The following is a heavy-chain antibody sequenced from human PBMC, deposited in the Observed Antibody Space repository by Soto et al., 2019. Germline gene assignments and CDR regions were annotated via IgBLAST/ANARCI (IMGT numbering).Heavy chain of an antibody. CDR1: GYTLTELS. D-gene: IGHD6-19*01. J-gene: IGHJ6*02. CDR2: FDPEDGET. CDR3: ATESGSGRIDVTSKRVYYYYGMDV. Sequence: GASVKVSCKVSGYTLTELSMHWVRQAPGKGLEWMGGFDPEDGETIYAQKFQGRVTMTEDTSTDTAYMELSSLRSEDTAVYYCATESGSGRIDVTSKRVYYYYGMDVWGQGTTVTVSS. V-gene: IGHV1-24*01.